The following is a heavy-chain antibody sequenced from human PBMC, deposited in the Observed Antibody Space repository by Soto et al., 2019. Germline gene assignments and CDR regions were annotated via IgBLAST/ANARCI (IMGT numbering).Heavy chain of an antibody. CDR1: GGSISSGGYY. D-gene: IGHD2-21*01. Sequence: QVQLQESGPGLVKPSQTLSLTCTVSGGSISSGGYYWYWIRQHPGKGLEWIGYIDYSGTTYYNPSLKSRVTISVDTSQNQFSLKLSSVTAADTAVYYCAASCVACGGFNYYGMDVWGQGTTVTVSS. J-gene: IGHJ6*02. CDR2: IDYSGTT. CDR3: AASCVACGGFNYYGMDV. V-gene: IGHV4-31*03.